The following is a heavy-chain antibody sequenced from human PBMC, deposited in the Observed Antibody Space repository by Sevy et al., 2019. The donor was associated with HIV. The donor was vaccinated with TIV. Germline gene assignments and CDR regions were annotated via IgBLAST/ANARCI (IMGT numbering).Heavy chain of an antibody. CDR1: GGSFNDYY. CDR2: INHGGTT. CDR3: VKERRDYYYFMDL. D-gene: IGHD1-1*01. Sequence: PSETLSLTCGVSGGSFNDYYWAWVRQSPEKGLEWIGEINHGGTTNYNPSLQSRLAISVDMSKRQFSLKINSVTAADTALYYCVKERRDYYYFMDLWGKGTTVTVSS. V-gene: IGHV4-34*01. J-gene: IGHJ6*04.